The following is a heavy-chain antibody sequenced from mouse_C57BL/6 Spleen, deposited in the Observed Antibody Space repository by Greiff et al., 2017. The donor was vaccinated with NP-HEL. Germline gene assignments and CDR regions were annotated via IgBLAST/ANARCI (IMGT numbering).Heavy chain of an antibody. CDR2: ISYDGSN. D-gene: IGHD2-3*01. J-gene: IGHJ4*01. CDR3: ARDGYYVNYYAMDY. CDR1: GYSITSGYF. Sequence: EVQLQESGPGLVKPSQSLSLTCSVTGYSITSGYFWYWIRQFPGNKLELMGYISYDGSNNYNPSLKNRISITRDTSKNQFFLKLKTVTTEDTATYYCARDGYYVNYYAMDYWGQGTSVTVSS. V-gene: IGHV3-6*01.